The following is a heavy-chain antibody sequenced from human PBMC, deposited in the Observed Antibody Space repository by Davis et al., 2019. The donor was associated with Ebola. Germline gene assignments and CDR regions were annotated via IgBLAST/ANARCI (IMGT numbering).Heavy chain of an antibody. CDR3: AREDSSGWYFSY. Sequence: SETLSLTCTVSRASITTTPSYWGWIRQPPGKALEWIGSISYSGTTYYNPPLKSRVTISIDASKNQFSLKLNSMTAADTAVYYCAREDSSGWYFSYWGQGTLVTVSS. CDR2: ISYSGTT. CDR1: RASITTTPSY. J-gene: IGHJ4*02. D-gene: IGHD6-19*01. V-gene: IGHV4-39*02.